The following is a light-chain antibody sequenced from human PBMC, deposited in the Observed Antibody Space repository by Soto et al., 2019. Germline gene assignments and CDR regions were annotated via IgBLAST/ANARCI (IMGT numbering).Light chain of an antibody. V-gene: IGLV2-14*03. J-gene: IGLJ2*01. Sequence: QSALTQPASVSGSPGQSITISCTGTSSDVGTYNRVSWYQQHPGQAPRLMIYDVSNRPSGVSNRFSGSKSSNTASLTISGLQAEDEANYYCSSQADRSTLIFGGGNKLTVL. CDR3: SSQADRSTLI. CDR2: DVS. CDR1: SSDVGTYNR.